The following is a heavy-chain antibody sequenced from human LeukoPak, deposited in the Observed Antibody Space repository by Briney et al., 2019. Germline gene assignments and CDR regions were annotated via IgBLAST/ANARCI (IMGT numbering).Heavy chain of an antibody. Sequence: RTSETLSLTCTVSGGSINSSSYYWGWIRQPPGKGLEWIGSIYYSGSTFYNPSLKSRVTISVDTSKNQFSLKLISVTAADTAVYYCGRSDWPSYFDYWGQGTLVTVSS. CDR2: IYYSGST. V-gene: IGHV4-39*01. CDR1: GGSINSSSYY. J-gene: IGHJ4*02. CDR3: GRSDWPSYFDY. D-gene: IGHD2-21*02.